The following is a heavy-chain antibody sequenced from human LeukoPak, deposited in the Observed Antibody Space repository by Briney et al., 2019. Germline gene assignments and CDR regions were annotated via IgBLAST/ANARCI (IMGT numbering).Heavy chain of an antibody. D-gene: IGHD6-13*01. CDR3: ARQGMGIAAAGADY. CDR1: GGSISSYY. J-gene: IGHJ4*02. CDR2: IYYSGST. Sequence: PSETLSLTCTVSGGSISSYYWSWIRQPPGKGLEWIGSIYYSGSTYYNPSLKSRVTISVDTSKNQFSLKLSSVTAADTAVYYCARQGMGIAAAGADYWGQGTLVTVSS. V-gene: IGHV4-59*05.